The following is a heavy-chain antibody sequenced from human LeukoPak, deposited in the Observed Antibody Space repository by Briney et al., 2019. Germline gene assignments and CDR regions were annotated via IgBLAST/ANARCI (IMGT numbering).Heavy chain of an antibody. D-gene: IGHD3-3*02. V-gene: IGHV3-15*01. CDR1: GFTFSNAW. J-gene: IGHJ4*02. CDR3: STSFSPFEH. CDR2: IKSKTDGGTT. Sequence: GGSLRLSCAASGFTFSNAWMSWVRQAPGKGLEWVGRIKSKTDGGTTDYAAPVKGRFIISREDSKNTLYLQMRGLKTEDTAVYYCSTSFSPFEHWGQGILVTVSS.